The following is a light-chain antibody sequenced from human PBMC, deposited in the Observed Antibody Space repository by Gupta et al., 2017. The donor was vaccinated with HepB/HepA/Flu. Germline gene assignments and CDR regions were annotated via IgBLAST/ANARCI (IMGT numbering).Light chain of an antibody. CDR2: LSSDGSH. V-gene: IGLV4-69*01. CDR1: RGNSRYS. J-gene: IGLJ3*02. Sequence: VLTPSPSASASLGASVRLTCPSSRGNSRYSIAWHHLQPEKGPRDLMSLSSDGSHRKGYGIPDRFSGSSSVAERYLTITILQAEDEADYYCQTWCTGIRVFGGGTKLTVL. CDR3: QTWCTGIRV.